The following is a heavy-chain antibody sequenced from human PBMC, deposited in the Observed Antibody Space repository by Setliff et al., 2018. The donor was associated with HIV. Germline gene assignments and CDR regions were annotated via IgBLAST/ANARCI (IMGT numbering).Heavy chain of an antibody. D-gene: IGHD1-20*01. J-gene: IGHJ3*02. CDR2: NIPILGIP. Sequence: SVKVSCKASGGIVSINWVRQAPGQRLEWMGGNIPILGIPNYAQKFQGRVTITADKSTTTVYMELSSLGSEDTAVYYRARGQTTNNIKAEAFDIWGQGTLGTV. CDR1: GGIVS. CDR3: ARGQTTNNIKAEAFDI. V-gene: IGHV1-69*10.